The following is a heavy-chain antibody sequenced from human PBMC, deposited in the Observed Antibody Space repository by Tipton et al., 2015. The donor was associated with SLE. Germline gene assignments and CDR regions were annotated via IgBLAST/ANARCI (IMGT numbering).Heavy chain of an antibody. V-gene: IGHV4-59*01. CDR3: ALRFRSEPHVYYCARGGTGDGRNPFDP. J-gene: IGHJ5*02. D-gene: IGHD4-23*01. CDR1: GGSISSYY. CDR2: ASYSGRP. Sequence: TLSLTCTVSGGSISSYYWSWIRQPPGKGLEWIGDASYSGRPNFNPSLKSRVTVSVDTSKDQISLRLSSVTAAPTGPRGPALRFRSEPHVYYCARGGTGDGRNPFDPWGQGTLVTVSS.